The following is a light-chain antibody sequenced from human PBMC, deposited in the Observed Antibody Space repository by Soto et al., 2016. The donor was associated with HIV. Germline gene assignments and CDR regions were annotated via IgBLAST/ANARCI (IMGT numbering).Light chain of an antibody. CDR3: NSHDSTTNHVV. CDR2: GKN. V-gene: IGLV3-19*01. J-gene: IGLJ2*01. Sequence: SSELTQDPAVSVALGQTVRITCQGDSLRNSYANWYHQKPGQAPILLIYGKNNRPSGIPDRFSGSSSGNIVSLTNSGAQAEDEADYYCNSHDSTTNHVVFGGGTKLTVL. CDR1: SLRNSY.